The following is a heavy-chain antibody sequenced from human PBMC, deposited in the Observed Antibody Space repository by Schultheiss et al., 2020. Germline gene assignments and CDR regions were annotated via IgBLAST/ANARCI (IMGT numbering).Heavy chain of an antibody. V-gene: IGHV3-23*01. CDR3: ARNDYGY. D-gene: IGHD4-17*01. CDR2: ISGSGGST. J-gene: IGHJ4*02. Sequence: GESLKISCPASGFTLSNFGMSWVRQAPGKGLEWVSAISGSGGSTYYADSVKGRFTISRDNSKNTLYLQMNSLRAEDTAVYYCARNDYGYWGQGTLVTVSS. CDR1: GFTLSNFG.